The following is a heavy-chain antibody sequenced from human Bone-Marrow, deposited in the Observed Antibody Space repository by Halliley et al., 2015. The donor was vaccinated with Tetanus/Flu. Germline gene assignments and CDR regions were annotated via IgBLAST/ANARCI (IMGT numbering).Heavy chain of an antibody. D-gene: IGHD6-19*01. CDR2: ISGSDVST. V-gene: IGHV3-23*01. Sequence: SLRLSCAASGFTFSTYAMSWVRQAPGKGLEWVSAISGSDVSTYYADSVKFRVTISRDNAKNMVYLQMSGLRAEDTAIYYCAKDEAEITVAGFYPLWCFDLRGRVTLVTVSS. J-gene: IGHJ2*01. CDR3: AKDEAEITVAGFYPLWCFDL. CDR1: GFTFSTYA.